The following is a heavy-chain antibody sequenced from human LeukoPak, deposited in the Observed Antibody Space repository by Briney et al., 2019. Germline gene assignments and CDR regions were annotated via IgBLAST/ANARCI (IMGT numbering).Heavy chain of an antibody. Sequence: SETLSLTCAVYGGSFIDYYWSWIRQPPGKGLEWIGEINHSGSTNYNPSLKSRVTISVDTSKNQFSLKLSSVTAADTAVYYCARAYSSSWYRRWFDPWGQGTLVTVSS. J-gene: IGHJ5*02. CDR3: ARAYSSSWYRRWFDP. V-gene: IGHV4-34*01. CDR2: INHSGST. CDR1: GGSFIDYY. D-gene: IGHD6-13*01.